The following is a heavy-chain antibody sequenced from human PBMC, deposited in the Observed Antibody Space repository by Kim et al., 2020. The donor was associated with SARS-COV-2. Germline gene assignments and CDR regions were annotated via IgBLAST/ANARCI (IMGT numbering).Heavy chain of an antibody. J-gene: IGHJ6*02. D-gene: IGHD3-10*01. CDR1: GGSISSSSYY. V-gene: IGHV4-39*01. CDR3: ARHLYYYGSGSYPKFYGMDV. Sequence: SETLSLTCTVSGGSISSSSYYWGWIRQPPGKGLEWIGSIYYSGSTYYNPSLKSLVTISVDTSKNQFSLKLSSVTAADTAVYYCARHLYYYGSGSYPKFYGMDVWGQGTTVTVSS. CDR2: IYYSGST.